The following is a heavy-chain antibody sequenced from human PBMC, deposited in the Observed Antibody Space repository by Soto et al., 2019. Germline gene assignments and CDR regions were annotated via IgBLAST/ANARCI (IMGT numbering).Heavy chain of an antibody. CDR1: GGSISSSSYY. J-gene: IGHJ4*02. D-gene: IGHD3-10*01. Sequence: SVTMSLTCTVSGGSISSSSYYWGWNRQPPGKGLEWIGSIYYSGSTYYNPSLKSRVTISVDTSKNQFSLKLSSVTAADTAVYYCARSPLWWCPTMVRGVITYYFDYWGQGTLVTVSS. V-gene: IGHV4-39*01. CDR2: IYYSGST. CDR3: ARSPLWWCPTMVRGVITYYFDY.